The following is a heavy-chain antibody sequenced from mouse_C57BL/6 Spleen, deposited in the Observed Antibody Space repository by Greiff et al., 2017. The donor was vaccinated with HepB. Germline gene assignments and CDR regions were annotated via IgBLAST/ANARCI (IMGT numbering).Heavy chain of an antibody. V-gene: IGHV1-64*01. J-gene: IGHJ4*01. CDR1: GYTFTSYW. CDR3: ARRPYYYGSSGLDY. Sequence: QVQLKQSGAELVKPGASVKLSCKASGYTFTSYWMHWVKQRPGQGLEWIGMIHPNSGSTNYNEKFKSKATLTVDKSSSTAYMQLSSLTSEDSAVYYCARRPYYYGSSGLDYWGQGTSVTVSS. D-gene: IGHD1-1*01. CDR2: IHPNSGST.